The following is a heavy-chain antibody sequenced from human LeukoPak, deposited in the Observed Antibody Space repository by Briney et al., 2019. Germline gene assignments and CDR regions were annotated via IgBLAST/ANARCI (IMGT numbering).Heavy chain of an antibody. V-gene: IGHV3-23*01. Sequence: GGSLRLSCAASGFTFSSYAMSWVRQAPGKGLEWVSAISGSGGSTYYADSVKGRFTISRDNSKNTLYLQKNSLRAEDTAVYYCAKDPFRDARSLGTFDYWGQGTLVTVSS. J-gene: IGHJ4*02. CDR2: ISGSGGST. CDR1: GFTFSSYA. CDR3: AKDPFRDARSLGTFDY. D-gene: IGHD5-24*01.